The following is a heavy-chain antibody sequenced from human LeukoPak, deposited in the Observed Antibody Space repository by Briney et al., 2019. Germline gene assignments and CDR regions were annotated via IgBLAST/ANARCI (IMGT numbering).Heavy chain of an antibody. J-gene: IGHJ4*02. CDR1: GFTFSDYV. CDR3: ARRDIVVVVSASDY. CDR2: ITASGDRT. Sequence: WGSLRLSGAASGFTFSDYVMIWVRQVPGKGLEWVSGITASGDRTFYGDSVRGRFTMSRDNSKNTVYLQMNSLRVDDTAVYYCARRDIVVVVSASDYWGQGTLVTVSS. D-gene: IGHD2-15*01. V-gene: IGHV3-23*01.